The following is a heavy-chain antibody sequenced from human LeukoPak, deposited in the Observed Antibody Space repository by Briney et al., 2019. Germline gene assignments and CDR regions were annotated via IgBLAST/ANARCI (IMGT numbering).Heavy chain of an antibody. J-gene: IGHJ6*02. CDR2: ISSSSSYI. CDR1: GFTFSSYS. D-gene: IGHD2-2*01. CDR3: ARDLIVVVPAAKYYYYGMDV. V-gene: IGHV3-21*01. Sequence: GGSLRLSCAASGFTFSSYSMNWVRQAPGKGLEWVSSISSSSSYIYYADSVKGRFTISRDNAKNSLYLQMNSLRAEDTAVYYCARDLIVVVPAAKYYYYGMDVWGQGTTVTVSS.